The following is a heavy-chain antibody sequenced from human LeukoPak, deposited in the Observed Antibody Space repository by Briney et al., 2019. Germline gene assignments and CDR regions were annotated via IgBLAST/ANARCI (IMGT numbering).Heavy chain of an antibody. J-gene: IGHJ4*01. CDR3: ARDNDKVVDH. Sequence: GASMKVSCKPSGYTFSNYGISWVRQAPGQGLEWMGWITAYNGNRLYAQRFQGRITLTTDTSTSTSYMELRSLEYDDTAIYYCARDNDKVVDHWGQGTLVTVSS. V-gene: IGHV1-18*01. CDR1: GYTFSNYG. D-gene: IGHD1-1*01. CDR2: ITAYNGNR.